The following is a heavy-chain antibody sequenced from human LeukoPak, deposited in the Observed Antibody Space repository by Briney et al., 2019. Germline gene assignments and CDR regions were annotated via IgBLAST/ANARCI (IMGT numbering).Heavy chain of an antibody. J-gene: IGHJ6*03. CDR2: INPKSGGT. D-gene: IGHD3-10*01. CDR1: GYSSTGHY. Sequence: ASVKVSCKASGYSSTGHYMHWVRQAPGQGLEWMGWINPKSGGTNYAQKFQGRVTMTRDTSISTAYMDMSSLRSDDTAVYYCASKGEVRGVDYYYYMDVWGKGTTVTISS. V-gene: IGHV1-2*02. CDR3: ASKGEVRGVDYYYYMDV.